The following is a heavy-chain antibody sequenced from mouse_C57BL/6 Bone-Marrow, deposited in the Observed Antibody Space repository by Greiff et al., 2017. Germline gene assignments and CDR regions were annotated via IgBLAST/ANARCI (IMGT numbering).Heavy chain of an antibody. V-gene: IGHV1-64*01. CDR1: GYTFTSYW. Sequence: QVQLQQPGAELVKPGASVKLSCKASGYTFTSYWMHWVKQRPGQGLEWIGMIHPNSGSTTYNEKFKSKATLTVDKSSSTAYMQLSSLTSEDAAVXYCASLPIYYAHAAFADWGQGTLVTVSA. CDR3: ASLPIYYAHAAFAD. CDR2: IHPNSGST. J-gene: IGHJ3*01. D-gene: IGHD2-1*01.